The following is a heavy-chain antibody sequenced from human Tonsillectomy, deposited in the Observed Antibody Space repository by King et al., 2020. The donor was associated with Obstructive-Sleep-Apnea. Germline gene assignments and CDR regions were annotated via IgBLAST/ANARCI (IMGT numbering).Heavy chain of an antibody. D-gene: IGHD3-3*01. CDR1: GGSITSVGYY. J-gene: IGHJ6*02. CDR2: IYSDGST. Sequence: QLQESGPGLVKPSQTLSLTCTVSGGSITSVGYYWNWIRQHPGKGLEWIGYIYSDGSTHYNPSLKSRVTISIETSKSQFSLKLSSVTATDTAIYYCARDLRVPTRFSSGDAYYYYGLEVWGRGTTVTVSS. V-gene: IGHV4-31*03. CDR3: ARDLRVPTRFSSGDAYYYYGLEV.